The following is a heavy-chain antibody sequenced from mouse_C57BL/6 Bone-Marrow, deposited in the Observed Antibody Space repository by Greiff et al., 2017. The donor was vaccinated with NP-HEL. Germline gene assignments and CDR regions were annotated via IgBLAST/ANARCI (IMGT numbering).Heavy chain of an antibody. D-gene: IGHD5-1*01. V-gene: IGHV10-1*01. CDR2: IRSKSNNYAT. Sequence: EVQVVESGGGLVQPKGSLKLSCAASGFSFNTYAMNWVRQAPGKGLEWVARIRSKSNNYATYYADSVKDRFTISRDDSESMLYLQMNNLKTEDTAMYYCVRQRTYWVDVWGTGTTVTVSS. CDR1: GFSFNTYA. CDR3: VRQRTYWVDV. J-gene: IGHJ1*03.